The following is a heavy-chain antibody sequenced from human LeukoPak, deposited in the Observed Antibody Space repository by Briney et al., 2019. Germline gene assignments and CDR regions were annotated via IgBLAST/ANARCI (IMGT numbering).Heavy chain of an antibody. V-gene: IGHV1-69*13. CDR3: AREVEVGSNSWTNWFDP. CDR1: GYTFTSYG. Sequence: ASVKVSCKASGYTFTSYGISWVRQAPGQGLEWMGAIIPMYGTTHHAQRLQGRVTITADESTSTVYMELSSLRSEDTAVYYCAREVEVGSNSWTNWFDPWGQGTLVTVSS. D-gene: IGHD6-13*01. CDR2: IIPMYGTT. J-gene: IGHJ5*02.